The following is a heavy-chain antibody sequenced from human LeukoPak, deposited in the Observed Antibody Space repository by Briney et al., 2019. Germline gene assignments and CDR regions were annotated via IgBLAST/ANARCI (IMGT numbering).Heavy chain of an antibody. V-gene: IGHV3-48*04. Sequence: GGSLRLPCAASGFTFSSYSMNWVRQAPGKGLEWVSYISSSSSTIYYADSVKGRFTISRDNAKNSLYLQMNSLRAEDTAVYYCARDSRAAAGTGDYYYYMDVWGKGTTVTVSS. J-gene: IGHJ6*03. CDR2: ISSSSSTI. CDR3: ARDSRAAAGTGDYYYYMDV. D-gene: IGHD6-13*01. CDR1: GFTFSSYS.